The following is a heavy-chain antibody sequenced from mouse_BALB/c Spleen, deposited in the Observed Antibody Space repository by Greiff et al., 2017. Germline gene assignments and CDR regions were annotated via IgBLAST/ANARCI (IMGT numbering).Heavy chain of an antibody. V-gene: IGHV5-17*02. Sequence: EVKLMESGGGLVQPGGSRKLSCAASGFTFSSFGMHWVRQAPEKGLEWVAYISSGSSTIYYADTVKGRFTISRDNPKNTLFLQMTSLRSEDTAMYYCARSKSPYYAMDYWGQGTSVTVSS. CDR1: GFTFSSFG. CDR2: ISSGSSTI. CDR3: ARSKSPYYAMDY. J-gene: IGHJ4*01.